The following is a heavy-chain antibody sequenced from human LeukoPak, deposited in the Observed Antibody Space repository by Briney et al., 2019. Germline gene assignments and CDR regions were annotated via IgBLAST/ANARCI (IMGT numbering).Heavy chain of an antibody. Sequence: GGSLRLSCAASGFTFGTFWMHWVRQAPGKGLVWVSRINPEETTTNYADAVKGRFTISRDNAKNTLYLQMNSLRAEDTAVYYCARGGLEPVDGWGQGTLVTVS. CDR2: INPEETTT. CDR1: GFTFGTFW. J-gene: IGHJ4*02. D-gene: IGHD1-14*01. V-gene: IGHV3-74*01. CDR3: ARGGLEPVDG.